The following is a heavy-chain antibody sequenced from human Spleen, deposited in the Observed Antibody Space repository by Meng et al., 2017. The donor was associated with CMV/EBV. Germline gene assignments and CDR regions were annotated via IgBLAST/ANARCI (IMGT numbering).Heavy chain of an antibody. J-gene: IGHJ4*02. CDR3: ARIGICSGDGCYTGDYSSRHFDY. CDR1: A. Sequence: AISWVSQAPGQGLEWMGGIIPIFGTANYAQKFQDRVAITTDQSTNTAYMEMRGLRFEDTAVYYCARIGICSGDGCYTGDYSSRHFDYWGQGTLVTVSS. D-gene: IGHD2-15*01. V-gene: IGHV1-69*05. CDR2: IIPIFGTA.